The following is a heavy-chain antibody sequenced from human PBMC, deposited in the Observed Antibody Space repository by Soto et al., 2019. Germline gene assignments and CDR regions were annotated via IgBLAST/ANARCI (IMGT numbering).Heavy chain of an antibody. CDR3: ARGVRTGFYGMDV. J-gene: IGHJ6*02. CDR1: GGTLSNYA. CDR2: IIPIFGTS. D-gene: IGHD3-10*01. Sequence: QVQLVQSGAEVKKPGSSVKVSCKASGGTLSNYALSWVRQAPGQGLEWVGGIIPIFGTSNYEQKFQGRLTVTADESTSTAYMELSSLTSEDTAVYYCARGVRTGFYGMDVWGQGTTVTVSS. V-gene: IGHV1-69*01.